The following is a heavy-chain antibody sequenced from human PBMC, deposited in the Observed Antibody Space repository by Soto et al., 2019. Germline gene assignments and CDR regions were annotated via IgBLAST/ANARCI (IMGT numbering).Heavy chain of an antibody. CDR3: AKVKSSGVTIFGVANPSYFDY. D-gene: IGHD3-3*01. CDR1: GFTFSSYA. V-gene: IGHV3-23*01. J-gene: IGHJ4*02. Sequence: GGSLRLSCAASGFTFSSYAMSWVRQAPGKGLEWVSAISGSGGSTYYAGSVKGRFTISRDNSKNTLYLQMNSLRAEDTAVYYCAKVKSSGVTIFGVANPSYFDYWGQGTLVTVSS. CDR2: ISGSGGST.